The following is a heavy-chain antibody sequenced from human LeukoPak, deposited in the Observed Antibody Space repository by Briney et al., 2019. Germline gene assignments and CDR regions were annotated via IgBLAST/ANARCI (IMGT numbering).Heavy chain of an antibody. CDR1: GGSFSGYY. CDR2: INHSGST. Sequence: SETLSLTGAGYGGSFSGYYWSWIRQPPGKGLEWIGEINHSGSTNYNPSLKSRVTISVDTSKNQFSLKLSSVTAADTAVYYCARGTSESSLDYWGQGTLVTVSS. J-gene: IGHJ4*02. D-gene: IGHD6-13*01. V-gene: IGHV4-34*01. CDR3: ARGTSESSLDY.